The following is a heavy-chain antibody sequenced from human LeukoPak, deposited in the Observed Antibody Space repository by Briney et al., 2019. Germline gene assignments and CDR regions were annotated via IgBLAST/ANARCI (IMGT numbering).Heavy chain of an antibody. CDR2: ISSSSSTI. V-gene: IGHV3-48*04. J-gene: IGHJ4*02. D-gene: IGHD2-15*01. Sequence: PGGSLRLSCAASGFTFSSYSMNWVRQAPGKGLEWVSYISSSSSTIYYADSVKGRFTISRDNAKNSLYLQMNSLRAEDTAVYYCARGNIGYCSGGSCLEPFGYWGQGTLVTVSS. CDR3: ARGNIGYCSGGSCLEPFGY. CDR1: GFTFSSYS.